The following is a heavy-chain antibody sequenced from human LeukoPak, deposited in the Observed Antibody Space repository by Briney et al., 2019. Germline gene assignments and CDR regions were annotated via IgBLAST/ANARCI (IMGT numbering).Heavy chain of an antibody. CDR2: IIPMFGSA. J-gene: IGHJ3*02. Sequence: GASVKVSCKASGGSFSSYAISWVRQAPGQGLEWMGGIIPMFGSANSAQKFQGRVTITADESTSTAYMELSSLRSEDTAVYYCATDLGMILVPDAFDMWGQGTMVTVSS. D-gene: IGHD3-22*01. V-gene: IGHV1-69*13. CDR1: GGSFSSYA. CDR3: ATDLGMILVPDAFDM.